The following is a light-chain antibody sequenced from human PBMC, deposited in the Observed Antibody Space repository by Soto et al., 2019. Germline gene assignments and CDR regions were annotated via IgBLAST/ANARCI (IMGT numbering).Light chain of an antibody. J-gene: IGKJ4*01. CDR2: HAS. Sequence: EIVLTQSPVTLSLSPGDRATLACRDASQVSSNYVAWYQQKPGQAPKLLIYHASIRATGIPDRFSGSGSGTDFTLTISRLEPEDFAVYYCQQYDTPPLTFGQGTKVDIK. CDR1: SQVSSNY. V-gene: IGKV3-20*01. CDR3: QQYDTPPLT.